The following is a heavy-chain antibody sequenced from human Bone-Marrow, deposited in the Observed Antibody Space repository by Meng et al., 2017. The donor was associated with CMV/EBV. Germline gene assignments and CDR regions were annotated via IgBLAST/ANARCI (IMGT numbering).Heavy chain of an antibody. Sequence: GESLKISCAASGFTFSDYYMSWIRQAPGKGLEWVSYISSSGSTIYYADSVKGRFTISRDNAKNSLYLQMNSLRAEDTAVYYCARAPIAAAGPYYFDYWGQGTLVTSPQ. D-gene: IGHD6-13*01. V-gene: IGHV3-11*01. CDR1: GFTFSDYY. J-gene: IGHJ4*02. CDR2: ISSSGSTI. CDR3: ARAPIAAAGPYYFDY.